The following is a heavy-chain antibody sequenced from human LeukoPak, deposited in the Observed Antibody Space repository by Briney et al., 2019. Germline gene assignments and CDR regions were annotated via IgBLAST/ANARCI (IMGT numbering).Heavy chain of an antibody. CDR3: TTDSGYTSPL. V-gene: IGHV3-74*01. D-gene: IGHD5-18*01. Sequence: PGGSLRLSCAASGFTFSSYRMHWVRQAPGKGLVWVSRINDGGGDTTYADSVKGRFTISRDNAKNTLYLQMNSVRAEDTAVYYSTTDSGYTSPLWGQGTLVTVSS. CDR2: INDGGGDT. CDR1: GFTFSSYR. J-gene: IGHJ4*02.